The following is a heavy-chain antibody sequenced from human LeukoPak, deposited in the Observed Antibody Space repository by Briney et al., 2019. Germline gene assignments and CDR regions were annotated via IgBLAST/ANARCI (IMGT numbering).Heavy chain of an antibody. J-gene: IGHJ4*02. CDR3: ARDGSSYFDY. V-gene: IGHV4-39*07. D-gene: IGHD1-26*01. Sequence: SETLSLTCTGSGVSISSSSYYWGWIRQPPGKGREWIGSMYYSGNTYYNPSLKSRVTISVDTSKNQFSLKLSSVTAADTAVYYCARDGSSYFDYWGQGTLVTVSS. CDR1: GVSISSSSYY. CDR2: MYYSGNT.